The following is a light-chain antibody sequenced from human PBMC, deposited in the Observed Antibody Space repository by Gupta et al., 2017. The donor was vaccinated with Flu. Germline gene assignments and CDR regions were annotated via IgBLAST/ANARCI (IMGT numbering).Light chain of an antibody. CDR1: SSDVGGYNY. Sequence: SVTISCTGTSSDVGGYNYVTWYQQHPGKGPNLMIYDVSKRPSGVPDRFSGSKSGNTASLTISGRQAEDEADYYCCSDAGRYPYVFGTRTKVTVL. V-gene: IGLV2-11*01. CDR2: DVS. J-gene: IGLJ1*01. CDR3: CSDAGRYPYV.